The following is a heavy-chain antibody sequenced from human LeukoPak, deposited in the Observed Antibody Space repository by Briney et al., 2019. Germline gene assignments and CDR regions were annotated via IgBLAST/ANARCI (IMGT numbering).Heavy chain of an antibody. D-gene: IGHD4-17*01. J-gene: IGHJ6*02. V-gene: IGHV1-69*02. CDR2: IIPILGIA. CDR1: GGTSSSYT. CDR3: ARAPRADYDYYYYGMDV. Sequence: GASVKVSCKASGGTSSSYTISWVRQAPGQGLEWMGRIIPILGIANYAQKFQGRVTITADKSTSTAYMELSSLRSEDTAVYYCARAPRADYDYYYYGMDVWGQGPTVTVSS.